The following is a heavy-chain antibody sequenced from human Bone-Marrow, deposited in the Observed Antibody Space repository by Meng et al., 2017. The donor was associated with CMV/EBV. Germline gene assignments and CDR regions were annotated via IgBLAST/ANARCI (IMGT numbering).Heavy chain of an antibody. CDR1: GGSISSSSYY. Sequence: SETLSLTCTVSGGSISSSSYYWGWIRQPPGKGLEWIGSIYYSGSTYYNPSLKSRVTISVDTSMNQFSLKLSSVTAADTAVYYCARATFGDYYDSSGSLYYYYGMDVWGQGTTVTVSS. CDR2: IYYSGST. J-gene: IGHJ6*02. V-gene: IGHV4-39*07. D-gene: IGHD3-22*01. CDR3: ARATFGDYYDSSGSLYYYYGMDV.